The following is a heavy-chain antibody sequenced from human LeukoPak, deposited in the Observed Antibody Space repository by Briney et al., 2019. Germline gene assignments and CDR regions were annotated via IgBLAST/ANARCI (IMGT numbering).Heavy chain of an antibody. CDR2: IFYSGST. Sequence: TSETLSLTCTVSGGSISSSSYYWGWIRQPPGKGLEWIGSIFYSGSTYYNPSLKSRVTISVDTSKNQFSLKLSSVTAADTAVYYCAKGDSGYDYYFDYWGQGTLVTVSS. CDR3: AKGDSGYDYYFDY. J-gene: IGHJ4*02. V-gene: IGHV4-39*07. D-gene: IGHD5-12*01. CDR1: GGSISSSSYY.